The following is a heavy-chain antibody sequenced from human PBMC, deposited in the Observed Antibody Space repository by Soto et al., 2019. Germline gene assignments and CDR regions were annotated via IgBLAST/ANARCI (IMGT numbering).Heavy chain of an antibody. CDR2: ISGSGGST. V-gene: IGHV3-23*01. CDR1: GFTFSSYA. Sequence: GGSLRLSCAASGFTFSSYAMSWVRQSPGKGLEWVSVISGSGGSTYYADSVKGRFTISRDNSKNTLYLQMNSLRAEDTAIYYCAKAIGYSSPTFDYWGQGTLVTVSS. D-gene: IGHD6-13*01. CDR3: AKAIGYSSPTFDY. J-gene: IGHJ4*02.